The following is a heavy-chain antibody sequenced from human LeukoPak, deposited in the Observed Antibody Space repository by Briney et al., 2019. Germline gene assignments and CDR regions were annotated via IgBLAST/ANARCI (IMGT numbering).Heavy chain of an antibody. CDR1: GGSISSSSYY. CDR3: ARDQYYYYSSVNYRGFDY. V-gene: IGHV4-39*07. CDR2: IYYSGST. J-gene: IGHJ4*02. D-gene: IGHD3-22*01. Sequence: SETLSLTCTVSGGSISSSSYYWGWIRQPPGKGLEWIGSIYYSGSTYYNPSLKSRVTISVDTSKNQFSLKLSSVTAADTAVYYCARDQYYYYSSVNYRGFDYWGQGTLVTVSS.